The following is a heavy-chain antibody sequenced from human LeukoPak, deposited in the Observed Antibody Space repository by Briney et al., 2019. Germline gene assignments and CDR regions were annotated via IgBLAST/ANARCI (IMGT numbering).Heavy chain of an antibody. V-gene: IGHV4-34*01. CDR1: GGSFSGYY. J-gene: IGHJ4*02. D-gene: IGHD3-3*01. Sequence: PSETLSLTCAVYGGSFSGYYWSWIRQPPGKGLEWIGEINHSGSTNYNPSLKSRVTISVETSKNQFSLKLSSVTAADTAVYYCARYVRFLTGFDYWGQGTLVTVSS. CDR3: ARYVRFLTGFDY. CDR2: INHSGST.